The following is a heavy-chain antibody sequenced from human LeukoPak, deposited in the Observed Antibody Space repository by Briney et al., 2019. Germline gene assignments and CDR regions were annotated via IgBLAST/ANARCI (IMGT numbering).Heavy chain of an antibody. CDR3: ATQSYGLFAY. D-gene: IGHD4-17*01. V-gene: IGHV3-48*01. J-gene: IGHJ4*02. CDR2: ISSSSSTI. Sequence: PGGSPRLSCAASGFTFSSYSMNWVRQAPGKGLEWVSYISSSSSTIYYADSVKGRFTISSDNAKNSLYLQMNSLRPDDTAVYYCATQSYGLFAYWGQGTLVTVSS. CDR1: GFTFSSYS.